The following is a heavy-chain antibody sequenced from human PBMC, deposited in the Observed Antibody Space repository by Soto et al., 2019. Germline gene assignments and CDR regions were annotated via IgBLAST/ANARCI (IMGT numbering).Heavy chain of an antibody. V-gene: IGHV3-7*01. CDR3: ARDPYSFDC. Sequence: PGGSLRLSCAASRFTFSSYWMSWVRQAPGKGLEWVANIKQDGSEKYYVDSVKGRFTISRDNAKNSLYLQMNSLRAEDTAVYYCARDPYSFDCWGQGTLVTVSS. CDR1: RFTFSSYW. J-gene: IGHJ4*02. CDR2: IKQDGSEK. D-gene: IGHD4-4*01.